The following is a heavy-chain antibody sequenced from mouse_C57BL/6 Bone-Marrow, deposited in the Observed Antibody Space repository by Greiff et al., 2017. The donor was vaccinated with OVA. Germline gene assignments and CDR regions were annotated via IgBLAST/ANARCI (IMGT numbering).Heavy chain of an antibody. D-gene: IGHD1-1*01. CDR2: ISGGGGNT. Sequence: EVQGVESGGGLVKPGGSLKLSCAASGFTFSSYTMSWVRQTPEKRLEWVATISGGGGNTYYPDSVKGRFTISRDNAKNTLYLQMSSLRSEDTALYDCARPDPYYGSSYAWFAYWGQGTLVTVSA. CDR3: ARPDPYYGSSYAWFAY. J-gene: IGHJ3*01. V-gene: IGHV5-9*01. CDR1: GFTFSSYT.